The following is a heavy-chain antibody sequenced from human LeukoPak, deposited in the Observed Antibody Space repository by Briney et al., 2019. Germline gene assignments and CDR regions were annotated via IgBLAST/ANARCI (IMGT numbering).Heavy chain of an antibody. Sequence: GASVKVSCKASGYTFTGYYMHWVRQAPGQGLEWMGWINPNSGGTNYAQKFQGRVTMTRDTSISTAYMELSRLRSDDTAVYYCARDQGVYSYGYPRYYFDYWGQGTLVTVSS. CDR1: GYTFTGYY. J-gene: IGHJ4*02. CDR3: ARDQGVYSYGYPRYYFDY. D-gene: IGHD5-18*01. V-gene: IGHV1-2*02. CDR2: INPNSGGT.